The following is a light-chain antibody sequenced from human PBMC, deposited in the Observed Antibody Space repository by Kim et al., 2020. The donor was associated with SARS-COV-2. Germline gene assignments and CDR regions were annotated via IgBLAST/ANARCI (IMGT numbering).Light chain of an antibody. CDR2: EVS. CDR3: MQSIQLPLT. Sequence: DIVMTQTPLSLSVTPGQSASISCKSSQSLLYSDGKTYLYWYLQRPGQPPQLLIYEVSKRVSGVPERFSGGGSETDFTLKISAVETEDVGVYYCMQSIQLPLTFGGGTKLEI. V-gene: IGKV2D-29*01. J-gene: IGKJ4*01. CDR1: QSLLYSDGKTY.